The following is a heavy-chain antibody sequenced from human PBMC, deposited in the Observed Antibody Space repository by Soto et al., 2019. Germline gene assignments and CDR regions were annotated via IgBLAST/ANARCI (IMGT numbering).Heavy chain of an antibody. Sequence: SETLSLTCAVSGYSISSGYYWGWIRQPPGKGLEWIGSIYHSGSTYYNPSLKSRVTISVDTSKNQFSLKLSSVTAADTAVYYCASQEDYYDSSGYYQTWFDPWGQGTLVTVSS. CDR3: ASQEDYYDSSGYYQTWFDP. CDR1: GYSISSGYY. D-gene: IGHD3-22*01. V-gene: IGHV4-38-2*01. J-gene: IGHJ5*02. CDR2: IYHSGST.